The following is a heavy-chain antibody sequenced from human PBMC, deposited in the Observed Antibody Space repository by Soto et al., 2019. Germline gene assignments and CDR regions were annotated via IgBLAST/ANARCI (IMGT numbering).Heavy chain of an antibody. D-gene: IGHD4-17*01. CDR2: ISSSGSTI. Sequence: GGSLRLSCAASGFTFSSYEMNWVRQAPGKGLEWVSYISSSGSTIYYADSVKGRFTISRDNAKNSLYLQMNSLRAEDTAVYYCAREETYGDYWGALYYCYGMDVWGQGTTVTVSS. CDR3: AREETYGDYWGALYYCYGMDV. J-gene: IGHJ6*02. CDR1: GFTFSSYE. V-gene: IGHV3-48*03.